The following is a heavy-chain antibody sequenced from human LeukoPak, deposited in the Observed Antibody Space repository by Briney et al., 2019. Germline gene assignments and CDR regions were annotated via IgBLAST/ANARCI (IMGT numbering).Heavy chain of an antibody. Sequence: GGSLRLSCAASGFTFSSYAMSWVRQAPGKGLEWVSAVSGSGGSTYYADSVKGRFTISRDNSKNTLYLQMNSLRAEDTAVYYCAKDHPYYGSGSLFDYWGQGTLVTVSS. CDR3: AKDHPYYGSGSLFDY. J-gene: IGHJ4*02. CDR2: VSGSGGST. D-gene: IGHD3-10*01. CDR1: GFTFSSYA. V-gene: IGHV3-23*01.